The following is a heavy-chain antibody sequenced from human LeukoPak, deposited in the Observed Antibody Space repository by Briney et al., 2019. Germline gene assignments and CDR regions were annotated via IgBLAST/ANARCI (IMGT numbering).Heavy chain of an antibody. J-gene: IGHJ3*02. D-gene: IGHD1-26*01. CDR3: AREHGSYSNAFDI. Sequence: GESLKISCKGSGYSFTSYWIGWVRQMPGKGLEWMGIIYPGDSDTRYSPSFQGQVTISADKSISTAYLQWSSLKASDTAVYYCAREHGSYSNAFDIWGQGTMVTVSS. CDR2: IYPGDSDT. V-gene: IGHV5-51*01. CDR1: GYSFTSYW.